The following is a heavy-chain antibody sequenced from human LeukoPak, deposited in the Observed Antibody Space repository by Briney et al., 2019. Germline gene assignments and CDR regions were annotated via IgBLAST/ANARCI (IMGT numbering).Heavy chain of an antibody. CDR3: ARSTAADTYYFDY. J-gene: IGHJ4*02. D-gene: IGHD6-13*01. CDR1: GASISNGDYY. V-gene: IGHV4-30-4*08. Sequence: SETLSLTCTVSGASISNGDYYWSWIRQPPGKGLEWIGYISYSGSTYYNPSLKSRLTISVDTSKNQFSLKLSSVTATDTAVYYCARSTAADTYYFDYWGQGTLVTVSS. CDR2: ISYSGST.